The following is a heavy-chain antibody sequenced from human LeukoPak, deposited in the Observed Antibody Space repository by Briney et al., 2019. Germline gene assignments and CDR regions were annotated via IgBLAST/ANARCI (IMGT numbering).Heavy chain of an antibody. CDR3: ARSIRLGGILGY. CDR1: GGTFSSYA. Sequence: ASVKVSCKASGGTFSSYAISWVRQAPGQGLEWMGGIIPIFGTANYAQKFQGRVTITADESTSTAYMELSSLRSEDTAVYYCARSIRLGGILGYWGQGTLVTVSS. J-gene: IGHJ4*02. D-gene: IGHD3-16*01. V-gene: IGHV1-69*13. CDR2: IIPIFGTA.